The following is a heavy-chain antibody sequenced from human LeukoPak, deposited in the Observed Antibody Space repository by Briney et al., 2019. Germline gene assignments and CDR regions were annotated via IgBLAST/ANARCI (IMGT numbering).Heavy chain of an antibody. D-gene: IGHD3-10*02. V-gene: IGHV3-20*04. CDR1: GFTFDDYG. J-gene: IGHJ6*04. CDR2: INWNGGST. CDR3: AELGITMIGGV. Sequence: GGSLRLSCEASGFTFDDYGMGWVRQAPGKGLEWVSGINWNGGSTDYADSVKGRFTISRDNAKNSLYLQMNSLRAGDTAVYYCAELGITMIGGVWGKGTTVTISS.